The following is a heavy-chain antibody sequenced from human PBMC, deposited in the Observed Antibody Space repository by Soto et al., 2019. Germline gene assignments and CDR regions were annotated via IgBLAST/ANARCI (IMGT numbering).Heavy chain of an antibody. J-gene: IGHJ5*02. CDR2: INPSGGST. V-gene: IGHV1-46*01. CDR1: GYTFTSYY. D-gene: IGHD2-15*01. Sequence: ASVKVSCKASGYTFTSYYMHWVRQAPGQGFEWMGIINPSGGSTSYAQKFQGRVTMTRDTSTSTVYMELSSLRSEDTAVYYCARGMGQDIVVVVAATDWFDPWGQGPLVTVSS. CDR3: ARGMGQDIVVVVAATDWFDP.